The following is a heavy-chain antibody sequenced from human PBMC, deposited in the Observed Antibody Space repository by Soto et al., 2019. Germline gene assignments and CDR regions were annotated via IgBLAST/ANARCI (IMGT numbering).Heavy chain of an antibody. CDR1: GGSISSGDYY. D-gene: IGHD3-22*01. CDR2: IYYSGST. J-gene: IGHJ4*02. Sequence: PSETLSLTCTVSGGSISSGDYYWSWIRQPPGKGLEWIGYIYYSGSTYYNPSLKSRVTMSVDTSENQFSLKVSSVTAADTAVYYCARSRGGYFDYWGQGTLVTVSS. V-gene: IGHV4-30-4*02. CDR3: ARSRGGYFDY.